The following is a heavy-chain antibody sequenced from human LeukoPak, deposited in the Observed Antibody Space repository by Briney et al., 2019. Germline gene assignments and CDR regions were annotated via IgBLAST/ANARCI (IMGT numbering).Heavy chain of an antibody. Sequence: ASVKVSCKASGYTFTAYSMHWVRQAPGQGLEYMGWINPNSGDTNYAQKFQGRVTMTRDTSMSTAYMELSGLRFDDTAVYYCARDGEVRQGHCSTTSCPVDYWDQGTLITVSS. V-gene: IGHV1-2*02. D-gene: IGHD2-2*01. J-gene: IGHJ4*02. CDR2: INPNSGDT. CDR3: ARDGEVRQGHCSTTSCPVDY. CDR1: GYTFTAYS.